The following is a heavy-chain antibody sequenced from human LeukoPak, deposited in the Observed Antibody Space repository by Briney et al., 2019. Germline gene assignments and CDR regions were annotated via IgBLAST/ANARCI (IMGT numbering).Heavy chain of an antibody. CDR3: ARDDSSGHYDY. Sequence: GESLKISCKGSGYTFTNYWIGWVRQMPGKGLEWMGIIYPGDSDTKYSPSFQGQVTISADKSISTAHLQWNSLKASDTAMYYCARDDSSGHYDYWGQGTLVTVSS. CDR2: IYPGDSDT. V-gene: IGHV5-51*01. J-gene: IGHJ4*02. D-gene: IGHD3-22*01. CDR1: GYTFTNYW.